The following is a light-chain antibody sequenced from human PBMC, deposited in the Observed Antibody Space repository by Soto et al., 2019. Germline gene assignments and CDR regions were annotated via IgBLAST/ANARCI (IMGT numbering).Light chain of an antibody. CDR3: SSYTSSSTLGV. CDR2: EVT. V-gene: IGLV2-14*01. CDR1: SSDIGIYKY. J-gene: IGLJ1*01. Sequence: QSALTQPASVSGSPGQSIAISCTGSSSDIGIYKYVSWYQQHPGKVPKLIIYEVTNRPSGVSNRFSGSKSGNTASLTISGLQAEDEADYYCSSYTSSSTLGVFGTGTKLTVL.